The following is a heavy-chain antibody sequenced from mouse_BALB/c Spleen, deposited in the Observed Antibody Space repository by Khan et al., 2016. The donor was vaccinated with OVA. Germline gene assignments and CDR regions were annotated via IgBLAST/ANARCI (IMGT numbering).Heavy chain of an antibody. V-gene: IGHV5-6*01. CDR3: ASHFTGSFAY. D-gene: IGHD4-1*01. J-gene: IGHJ3*01. Sequence: EVQLVESGGDLVRPGGSLKLSCSASGFTFSTYSMSWVRQTPDKRLEWVATISSAGDYTFFPDSVKGRVTISRDNARNTLYLQMSSLRSEDTAMYYCASHFTGSFAYWGQGTLVTVSA. CDR1: GFTFSTYS. CDR2: ISSAGDYT.